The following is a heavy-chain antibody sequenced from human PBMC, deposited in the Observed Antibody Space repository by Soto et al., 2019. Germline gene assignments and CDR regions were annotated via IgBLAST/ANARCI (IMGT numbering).Heavy chain of an antibody. V-gene: IGHV3-74*01. Sequence: GGSLRLSCAASGFTFSSYWMHWVRQDPGKGLVWISRVNSDGSRTSYADSVKGRFTISRDNARNTLYLQMNSLRVEDTAVYYCARDRPHNWFDPWGQGTLVTVS. CDR1: GFTFSSYW. CDR2: VNSDGSRT. J-gene: IGHJ5*02. CDR3: ARDRPHNWFDP.